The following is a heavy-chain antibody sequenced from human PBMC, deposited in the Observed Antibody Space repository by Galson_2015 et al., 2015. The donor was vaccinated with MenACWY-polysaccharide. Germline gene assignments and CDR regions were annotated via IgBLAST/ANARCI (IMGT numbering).Heavy chain of an antibody. D-gene: IGHD2-15*01. CDR2: LNANGGAT. CDR3: TKAGAKYCRGSSCYFNWFDP. V-gene: IGHV3-74*01. J-gene: IGHJ5*02. Sequence: RHAPMKGLVWVSRLNANGGATAYADSVRGRFTISRVNAKNTMRLYMNSLRAEDTAVYYCTKAGAKYCRGSSCYFNWFDPWGQGTLVTVSS.